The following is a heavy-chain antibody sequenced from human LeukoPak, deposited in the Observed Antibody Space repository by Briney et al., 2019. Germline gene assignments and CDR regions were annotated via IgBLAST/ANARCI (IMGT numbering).Heavy chain of an antibody. CDR2: INWNGGST. J-gene: IGHJ3*02. D-gene: IGHD3-22*01. CDR3: ARVRNYYDSSGPKRGAFDI. Sequence: PGGSLRLSCAASGFTFDDYGMSWVRQAPGKGLEWVSGINWNGGSTGYADSVKGRFTISRDNAKNSLYLQMNSLRAEDTALYYCARVRNYYDSSGPKRGAFDIWAKGQWSPSLQ. V-gene: IGHV3-20*04. CDR1: GFTFDDYG.